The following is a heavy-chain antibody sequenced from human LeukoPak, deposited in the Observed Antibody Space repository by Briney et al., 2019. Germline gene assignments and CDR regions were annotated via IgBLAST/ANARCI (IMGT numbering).Heavy chain of an antibody. D-gene: IGHD6-19*01. Sequence: PGGSLRLSCAASGFTFSSYEMNWVRQAPGKGLEWVSYISSSGSTIYYADSVKGRFTISRDNFKNTLYLQLNSLRAEDTAVYYCVKSPYSSAWLHYYWGQGTLVTVSS. J-gene: IGHJ4*02. CDR2: ISSSGSTI. CDR3: VKSPYSSAWLHYY. V-gene: IGHV3-48*03. CDR1: GFTFSSYE.